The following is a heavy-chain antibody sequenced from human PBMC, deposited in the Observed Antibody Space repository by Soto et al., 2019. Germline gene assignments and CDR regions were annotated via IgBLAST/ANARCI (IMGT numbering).Heavy chain of an antibody. CDR3: ARGGAARHLDY. CDR1: GYTFTNYA. Sequence: GASVNVSFKTSGYTFTNYALSWVRQTPGQGLELVGFVSACNGFTHFAQKFQGRVTVHTXXXXXXVXMXLRXXTSDDTAVYYCARGGAARHLDYWGQGTPVTVSS. V-gene: IGHV1-18*01. J-gene: IGHJ4*02. D-gene: IGHD6-6*01. CDR2: VSACNGFT.